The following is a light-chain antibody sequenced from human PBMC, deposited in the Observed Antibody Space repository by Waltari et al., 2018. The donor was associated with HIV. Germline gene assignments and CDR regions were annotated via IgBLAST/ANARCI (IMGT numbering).Light chain of an antibody. V-gene: IGLV2-14*03. CDR2: DVE. J-gene: IGLJ2*01. CDR1: SSDLSPYTF. Sequence: QSALTQPASVSGSPGQSITISCSGTSSDLSPYTFFSWYQKHPDKAPKLLIYDVETRPSGVPRRFSGSKSGDTASLTISAIQADDEADYFCSSYTTTNTVVFGGGTKVSVL. CDR3: SSYTTTNTVV.